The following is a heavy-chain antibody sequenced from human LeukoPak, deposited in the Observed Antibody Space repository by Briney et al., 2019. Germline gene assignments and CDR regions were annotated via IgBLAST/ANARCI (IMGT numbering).Heavy chain of an antibody. V-gene: IGHV3-53*01. Sequence: PGGSLRLSCAASGFTVSTNYMNWVRQAPGKGLEWVSVLYSVGDTYYGDSVKGRFTISRDNSKNTLYLQMNSLRAEDTAVYYCAGTKNIAAAGRRDYWGQGTLVTVSS. CDR3: AGTKNIAAAGRRDY. D-gene: IGHD6-13*01. CDR1: GFTVSTNY. CDR2: LYSVGDT. J-gene: IGHJ4*02.